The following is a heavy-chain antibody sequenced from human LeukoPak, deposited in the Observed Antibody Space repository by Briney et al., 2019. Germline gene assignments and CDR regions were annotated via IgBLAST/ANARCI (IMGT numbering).Heavy chain of an antibody. CDR3: AKSGLNRFDY. D-gene: IGHD2-15*01. J-gene: IGHJ4*02. Sequence: GGSLRLSCAASGFTFSSYAMSWVRQAPGKGLEWVSPFSGSGGNTYCADSVKGRFTISRDNSKNTLYLQMNSLRAEDTAVYYRAKSGLNRFDYWGQGTLVTVSS. V-gene: IGHV3-23*01. CDR2: FSGSGGNT. CDR1: GFTFSSYA.